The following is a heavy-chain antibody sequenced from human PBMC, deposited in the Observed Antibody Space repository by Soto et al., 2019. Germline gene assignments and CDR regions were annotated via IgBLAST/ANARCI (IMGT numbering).Heavy chain of an antibody. CDR2: ITSIGTTV. D-gene: IGHD6-6*01. CDR1: GFTFSDYDYY. Sequence: QVQLVESGGGLVRPGGSLRLSCAASGFTFSDYDYYMNWIRQAPGKGLEWVSYITSIGTTVDYADSVRGRFTISRDNAKNSLSLQMDRLRAEDTAVYYCARTGVPPVEPDYWGQGTLVTVSS. J-gene: IGHJ4*02. V-gene: IGHV3-11*01. CDR3: ARTGVPPVEPDY.